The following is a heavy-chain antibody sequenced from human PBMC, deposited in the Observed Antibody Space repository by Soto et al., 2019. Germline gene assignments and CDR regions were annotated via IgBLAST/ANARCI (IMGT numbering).Heavy chain of an antibody. V-gene: IGHV4-39*01. Sequence: NPSETLSLTCTVSGGSISSSSYYWGWIRQPPGKGLEWIGSIYYSGSTYYNPSLKSRVTISVDTSKNQFSLKLSSVTAADTAVYYSARQGRVVVAEDYYYYGMDVWGQGTTVT. J-gene: IGHJ6*02. CDR2: IYYSGST. CDR3: ARQGRVVVAEDYYYYGMDV. CDR1: GGSISSSSYY. D-gene: IGHD2-15*01.